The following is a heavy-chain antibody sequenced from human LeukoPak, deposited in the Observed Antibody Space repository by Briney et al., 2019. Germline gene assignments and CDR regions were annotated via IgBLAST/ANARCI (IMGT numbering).Heavy chain of an antibody. Sequence: QPGGSLRLSCAASGFTFSSYEMNWVRQAPGKGLEWVSYISSSGSTIYYADSVKGRFTISRDNAKNSLYLQMNSLRAEDTAVYYCARASRGDYGDCWGQGTLVTVSS. J-gene: IGHJ4*02. D-gene: IGHD4-17*01. CDR2: ISSSGSTI. CDR1: GFTFSSYE. CDR3: ARASRGDYGDC. V-gene: IGHV3-48*03.